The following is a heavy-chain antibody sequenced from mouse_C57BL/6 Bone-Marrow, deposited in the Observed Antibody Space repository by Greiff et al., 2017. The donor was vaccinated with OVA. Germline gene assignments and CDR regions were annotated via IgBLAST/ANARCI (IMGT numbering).Heavy chain of an antibody. D-gene: IGHD2-12*01. CDR3: AREEYCSCYWYFDV. V-gene: IGHV1-69*01. CDR1: GYTFTSYW. J-gene: IGHJ1*03. Sequence: VQLQQPGAELVMPGASVKLSCKASGYTFTSYWMHWVKQRPGQGLAWIGEIDPSDSNTNYNQKFKGKSTLTVDKSSSTAYMQLSSLTSEDSAFYYWAREEYCSCYWYFDVWGTGTTVTVSS. CDR2: IDPSDSNT.